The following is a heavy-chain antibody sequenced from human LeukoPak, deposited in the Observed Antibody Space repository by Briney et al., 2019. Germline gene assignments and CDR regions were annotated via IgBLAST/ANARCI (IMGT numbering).Heavy chain of an antibody. V-gene: IGHV4-4*08. CDR3: ARDYSSSSGNWFDP. D-gene: IGHD6-6*01. Sequence: SETLSLTCTISGGSISNYYWSWIRQTPGKGLEWIGRIYTSGSTNYNPSLKSRVTISVDTSKNQFSLKLSSVTAADTAVYYCARDYSSSSGNWFDPWGQGTLVTVSS. J-gene: IGHJ5*02. CDR1: GGSISNYY. CDR2: IYTSGST.